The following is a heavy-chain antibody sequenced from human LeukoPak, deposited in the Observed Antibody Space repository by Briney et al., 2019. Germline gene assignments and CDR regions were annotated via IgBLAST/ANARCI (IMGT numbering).Heavy chain of an antibody. CDR2: ISGSGGST. J-gene: IGHJ4*02. V-gene: IGHV3-23*01. CDR3: AKSSGDLRIYEY. D-gene: IGHD7-27*01. Sequence: GGSLRLSCTVSGFTVSSNSMSWVRQAPGKGLEWVSAISGSGGSTYYADSVKGRFTISRDNSKNTLYLQMNSLRAEDTAVYYCAKSSGDLRIYEYWGQGTLVTVSS. CDR1: GFTVSSNS.